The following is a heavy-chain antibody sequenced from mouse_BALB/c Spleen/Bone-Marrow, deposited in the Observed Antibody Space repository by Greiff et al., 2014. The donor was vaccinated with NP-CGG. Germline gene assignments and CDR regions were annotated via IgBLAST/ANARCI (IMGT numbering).Heavy chain of an antibody. V-gene: IGHV5-12*02. CDR2: ISNGGGST. CDR3: ARGGDSLLRLRSMDY. D-gene: IGHD1-2*01. CDR1: GFTFSDYY. J-gene: IGHJ4*01. Sequence: VPLKESGGGLVQPGGALKLSCATSGFTFSDYYMYWVRQTPEKRLEWVAYISNGGGSTYYPGTVKGRFTISRDNAKNTLYLQMSRLKSEDTAMYYCARGGDSLLRLRSMDYWGQGTSVTVSS.